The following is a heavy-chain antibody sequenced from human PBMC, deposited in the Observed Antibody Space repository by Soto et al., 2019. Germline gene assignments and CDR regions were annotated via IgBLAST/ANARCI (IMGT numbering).Heavy chain of an antibody. J-gene: IGHJ3*02. Sequence: PGGSLRLSCAASGFTFSSYAMHWVRQAPGKGLEWVAVISYDGSNKYYADSVKGRFTISRDNSKNTLYLQMNSLRAEDTAVYYCARELYGDYGHDAFDIWGQGTMVT. CDR2: ISYDGSNK. CDR3: ARELYGDYGHDAFDI. V-gene: IGHV3-30-3*01. D-gene: IGHD4-17*01. CDR1: GFTFSSYA.